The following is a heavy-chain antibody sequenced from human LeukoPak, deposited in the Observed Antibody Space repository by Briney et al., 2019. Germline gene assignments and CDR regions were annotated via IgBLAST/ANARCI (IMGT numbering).Heavy chain of an antibody. CDR3: ARCRGVIIKNYYYYGMDV. CDR2: XXXXFGTA. Sequence: SCKASXGTFSSYAISWVRQAPGQGLEWMGXXXXXFGTANYAQKFQGRGTITADKSTSTAYMELSSLRSEDTAVYYCARCRGVIIKNYYYYGMDVWGKGTTVTVSS. J-gene: IGHJ6*04. CDR1: XGTFSSYA. V-gene: IGHV1-69*06. D-gene: IGHD3-10*01.